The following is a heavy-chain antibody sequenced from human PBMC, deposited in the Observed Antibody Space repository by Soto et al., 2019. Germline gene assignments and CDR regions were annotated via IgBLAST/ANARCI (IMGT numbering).Heavy chain of an antibody. V-gene: IGHV1-3*01. CDR3: AWPPLGFGIFIGYFDY. Sequence: VSVKVSRKASGYRFTKYGMHWLHQEPAQRLEGMGWINAGNGNTKYSQQFQGRVTITRDTSASTASMQLSSLRSEDTAVYQGAWPPLGFGIFIGYFDYWGQGTLVTVSS. D-gene: IGHD3-3*01. CDR1: GYRFTKYG. CDR2: INAGNGNT. J-gene: IGHJ4*02.